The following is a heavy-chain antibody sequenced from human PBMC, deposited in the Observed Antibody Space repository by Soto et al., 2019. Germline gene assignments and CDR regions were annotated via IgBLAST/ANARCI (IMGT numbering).Heavy chain of an antibody. Sequence: ASVKVSCKASGYNFTSHYMHWVRQAPGQGLEYMGIIYPRGGTTIYAQKFQGRVTMTRDTSTNTFYMELSSLRAEDTAMYYCARVGYSSTGTTFHYHGLDVWGQGTTVTVSS. CDR1: GYNFTSHY. CDR3: ARVGYSSTGTTFHYHGLDV. V-gene: IGHV1-46*01. J-gene: IGHJ6*02. CDR2: IYPRGGTT. D-gene: IGHD3-22*01.